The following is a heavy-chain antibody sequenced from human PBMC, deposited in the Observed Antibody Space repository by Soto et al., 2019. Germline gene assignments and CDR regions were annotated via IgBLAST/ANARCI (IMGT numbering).Heavy chain of an antibody. CDR3: ARDRVVSGSYYYYYGMDV. Sequence: QVQLVQSGAEVKKPGSSVKVSCKASGGTFSSYAISWVRQAPGQGLEWMGGIIPIFGTANYAQKFQGRVTITADESTSTAYMELSSLRSEDTAVYYCARDRVVSGSYYYYYGMDVWGQGPTVTVSS. J-gene: IGHJ6*02. V-gene: IGHV1-69*12. CDR1: GGTFSSYA. CDR2: IIPIFGTA. D-gene: IGHD1-26*01.